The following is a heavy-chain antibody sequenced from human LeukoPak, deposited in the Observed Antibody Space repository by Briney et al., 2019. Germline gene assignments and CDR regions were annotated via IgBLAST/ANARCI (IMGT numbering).Heavy chain of an antibody. CDR3: ARVPGTDFDY. CDR2: IYYSGST. CDR1: GGSISSSSYY. Sequence: PSETLSLTCTVSGGSISSSSYYWGWIRQPPGKGLEWIGSIYYSGSTYYNPSLKSRVAISVDTSKNQFSLKLSSVTAADTAVYYCARVPGTDFDYWGQGTLVTVSS. D-gene: IGHD3-10*01. J-gene: IGHJ4*02. V-gene: IGHV4-39*07.